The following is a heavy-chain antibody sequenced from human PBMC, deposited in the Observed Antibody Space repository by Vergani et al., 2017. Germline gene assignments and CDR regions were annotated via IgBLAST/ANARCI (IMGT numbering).Heavy chain of an antibody. Sequence: QVQLQESGPGLLQPSDTLSLTCTVSGGSLSRYYWSWIRQPPGKGLEWFGYIYYSGSTHYNPSLKSRVTISVDTSKNQFSLKLSSVTAADTAVYYCARGGITIFGVVDYWGQGTLVTVSS. D-gene: IGHD3-3*01. CDR1: GGSLSRYY. V-gene: IGHV4-59*01. CDR3: ARGGITIFGVVDY. J-gene: IGHJ4*02. CDR2: IYYSGST.